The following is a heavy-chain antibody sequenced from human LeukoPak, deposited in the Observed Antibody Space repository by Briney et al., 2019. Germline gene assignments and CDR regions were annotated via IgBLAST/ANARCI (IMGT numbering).Heavy chain of an antibody. CDR2: IIPILGIA. Sequence: SVKVSCKASGGTFSSYAISWVRQAPGQGLEWMGRIIPILGIANYAQKFQGRVTITADKSTSTAFMELSSLRSEDTAVYYCARDHIFIAAAGTGYWGQGTLVTVSS. CDR1: GGTFSSYA. CDR3: ARDHIFIAAAGTGY. J-gene: IGHJ4*02. V-gene: IGHV1-69*04. D-gene: IGHD6-13*01.